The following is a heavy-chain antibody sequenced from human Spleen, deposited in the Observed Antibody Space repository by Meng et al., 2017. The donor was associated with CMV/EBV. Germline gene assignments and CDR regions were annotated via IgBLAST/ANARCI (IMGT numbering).Heavy chain of an antibody. D-gene: IGHD4-17*01. CDR1: GFLFSVYG. Sequence: GGSLRLSCRASGFLFSVYGMHWVRQAPGGGLEWEAFIRKDGNNKYYTESLKGRFTVSRDNSKNTLFLQMDSLRVDDTAVYYCATLTTVITQGSYGMDVWGRGTTVTVSS. CDR3: ATLTTVITQGSYGMDV. CDR2: IRKDGNNK. V-gene: IGHV3-30*02. J-gene: IGHJ6*02.